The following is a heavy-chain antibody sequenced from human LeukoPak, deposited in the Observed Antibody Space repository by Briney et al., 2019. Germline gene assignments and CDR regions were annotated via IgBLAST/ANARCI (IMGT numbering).Heavy chain of an antibody. V-gene: IGHV3-7*03. CDR2: INQGGGEE. Sequence: GGSLRLSCTASGFNFNDYWMTWIRQAPGKGLEWVAHINQGGGEEHYLDSVKGRFTISRDNVKNSVYLQINGLRGEDTGVYYCVRGGYYFSSVYPYVMGVWGQGTTVIVSS. D-gene: IGHD3-3*01. CDR3: VRGGYYFSSVYPYVMGV. CDR1: GFNFNDYW. J-gene: IGHJ6*02.